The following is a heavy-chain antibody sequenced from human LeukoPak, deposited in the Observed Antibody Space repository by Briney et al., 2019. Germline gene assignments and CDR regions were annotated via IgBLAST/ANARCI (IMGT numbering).Heavy chain of an antibody. J-gene: IGHJ5*02. CDR1: GGSISSGGYY. V-gene: IGHV4-31*03. CDR3: ARRRKDLNWFDP. Sequence: PSETLSLTCTVSGGSISSGGYYWSWLRQHPGKGLEWIGYIYYSGSTYYNPSLKSRVTISVDTSKNQFSLNLNSVTAADTAVYYCARRRKDLNWFDPWGQGTLVTVSS. CDR2: IYYSGST.